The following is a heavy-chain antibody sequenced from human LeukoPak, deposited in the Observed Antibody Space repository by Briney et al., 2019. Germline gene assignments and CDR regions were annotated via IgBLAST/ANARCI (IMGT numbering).Heavy chain of an antibody. CDR1: GFTFSSYA. D-gene: IGHD3-10*01. J-gene: IGHJ4*02. CDR2: ISYDGSNK. V-gene: IGHV3-30-3*01. Sequence: PGRSLRLSCAASGFTFSSYAMHWVCQAPGKGLEWVAVISYDGSNKYYADSVKGRFTISRDNSKNTLYLQMNSLRAEDTAVYYCARSSGGGSYFDYWGQGTLVTVSS. CDR3: ARSSGGGSYFDY.